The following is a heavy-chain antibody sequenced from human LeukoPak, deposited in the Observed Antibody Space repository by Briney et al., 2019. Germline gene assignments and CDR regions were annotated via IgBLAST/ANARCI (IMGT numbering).Heavy chain of an antibody. Sequence: PSETLSLTCSVSGGSINNYYWSWIRQPPGKGLEWIGYIYYSGSTNYNPSSESRVTISVDTSKNQFSLKLSSVTAADTAVYFCARDQDHCSGTSCYPYWYDSWGQGTLVTVSS. CDR2: IYYSGST. J-gene: IGHJ5*01. CDR3: ARDQDHCSGTSCYPYWYDS. V-gene: IGHV4-59*12. D-gene: IGHD2-2*01. CDR1: GGSINNYY.